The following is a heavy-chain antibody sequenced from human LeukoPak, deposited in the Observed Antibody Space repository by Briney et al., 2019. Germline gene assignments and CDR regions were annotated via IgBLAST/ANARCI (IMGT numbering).Heavy chain of an antibody. Sequence: SETLSLTCTVSGGSLRSYCWNWIRQPPGKGLEWIGYIYYSGSTDYNPSLRSRVTISVDTSKNQFSLKLSSVTAADTAVYYCASFGDREIEGAYYFDYWGQGTLVTVSS. CDR1: GGSLRSYC. D-gene: IGHD1-26*01. V-gene: IGHV4-59*12. CDR3: ASFGDREIEGAYYFDY. J-gene: IGHJ4*02. CDR2: IYYSGST.